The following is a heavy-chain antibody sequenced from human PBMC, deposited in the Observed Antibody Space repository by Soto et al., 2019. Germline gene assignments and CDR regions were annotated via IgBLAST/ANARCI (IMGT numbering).Heavy chain of an antibody. CDR2: MNPNSGTT. Sequence: GASVKVSCKASGGTFSSYAISWVRQAPGQDFEWMGWMNPNSGTTAYAQKFQGRVTMTRDTSKSTAFMELSSLTSEDTAVYYCARGPRNWGVDYWGQGTLVTVSS. CDR3: ARGPRNWGVDY. D-gene: IGHD7-27*01. J-gene: IGHJ4*02. V-gene: IGHV1-8*02. CDR1: GGTFSSYA.